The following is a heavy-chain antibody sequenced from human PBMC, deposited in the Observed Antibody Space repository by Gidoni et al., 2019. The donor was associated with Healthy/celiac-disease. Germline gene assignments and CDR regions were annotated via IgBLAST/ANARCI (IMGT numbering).Heavy chain of an antibody. CDR2: ISGSGGST. CDR1: GFTFSSYA. J-gene: IGHJ6*02. Sequence: EVQLLESGGGLVQPVGSLRLSCAASGFTFSSYAMSWVRQAPGKGLEWVSAISGSGGSTYYADDVKGRFTISRDNSKNTLYLQMNSLRAEDTAVYYCAKDPYSSSYNGYYYGMDVWGQGTTVTVSS. D-gene: IGHD6-6*01. CDR3: AKDPYSSSYNGYYYGMDV. V-gene: IGHV3-23*01.